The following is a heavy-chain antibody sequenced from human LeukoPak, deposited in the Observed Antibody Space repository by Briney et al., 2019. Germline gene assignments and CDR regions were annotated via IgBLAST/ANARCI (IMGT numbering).Heavy chain of an antibody. CDR2: IYTGGNS. J-gene: IGHJ5*02. CDR3: ARASTSCLRFDP. CDR1: GFTVSSTH. V-gene: IGHV3-53*01. D-gene: IGHD2-2*01. Sequence: GGSLRLSCAASGFTVSSTHMVWVRQAPGKGLEWVSVIYTGGNSYYAGSVQGRFIISRDTSKNTLYLQMNSLRAEDTAVYYCARASTSCLRFDPWGQGTLVTVSS.